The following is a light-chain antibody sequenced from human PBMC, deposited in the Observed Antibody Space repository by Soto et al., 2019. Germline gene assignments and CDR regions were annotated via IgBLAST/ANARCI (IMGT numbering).Light chain of an antibody. CDR3: YSYTSRNTLI. CDR1: GSDVGGDNY. Sequence: QSALTQPASVSESPGQSITISCTGTGSDVGGDNYVSWYQHHPGKVPKLLIYEVSNRPSGISHRFSGSKSGNTASLTISGLQAEDEADYFCYSYTSRNTLIFGGGTKLTVL. CDR2: EVS. V-gene: IGLV2-14*01. J-gene: IGLJ2*01.